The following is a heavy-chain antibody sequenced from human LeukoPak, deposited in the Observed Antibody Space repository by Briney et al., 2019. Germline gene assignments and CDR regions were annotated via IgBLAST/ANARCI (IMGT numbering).Heavy chain of an antibody. J-gene: IGHJ4*02. CDR2: ISGSGGST. CDR3: AKESRGYNYGARDY. V-gene: IGHV3-23*01. D-gene: IGHD5-18*01. CDR1: GFTFSSYA. Sequence: GGSLRLSCAASGFTFSSYAMNWVRQAPGKGLEWVSGISGSGGSTYYADSVKGRFTISRDNSKNTLYLQMNSLRDEDTAVYYCAKESRGYNYGARDYWGQGTLVAVSS.